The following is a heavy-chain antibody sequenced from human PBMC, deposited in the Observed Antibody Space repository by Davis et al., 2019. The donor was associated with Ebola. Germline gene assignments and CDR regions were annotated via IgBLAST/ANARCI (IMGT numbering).Heavy chain of an antibody. J-gene: IGHJ6*02. CDR2: IKQYGREK. CDR3: ARGACSGGSCSQYYYYGMDV. Sequence: GESLKISCAASGFTFSSSWMTWVRQAPGKGLEWVANIKQYGREKYYVDSVKGRFTIPRDNAKNTLYLQMNSLRAEDTAVYYCARGACSGGSCSQYYYYGMDVWVQGTTVTVSS. CDR1: GFTFSSSW. D-gene: IGHD2-15*01. V-gene: IGHV3-7*01.